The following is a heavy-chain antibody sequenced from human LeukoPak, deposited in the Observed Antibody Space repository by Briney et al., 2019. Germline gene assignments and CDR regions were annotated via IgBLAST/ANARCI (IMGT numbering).Heavy chain of an antibody. CDR3: ARDPCSGGRCYLCWFDP. CDR1: GFTFSSYS. Sequence: GGSLRLSCAASGFTFSSYSMNWVRQAPGNGLEWVSYISSSSSTIYYADSVKGRFTISRDNAKNSLYLQMNSLRDEDTAVYYCARDPCSGGRCYLCWFDPWGQGTLVTVSS. CDR2: ISSSSSTI. V-gene: IGHV3-48*02. J-gene: IGHJ5*02. D-gene: IGHD2-15*01.